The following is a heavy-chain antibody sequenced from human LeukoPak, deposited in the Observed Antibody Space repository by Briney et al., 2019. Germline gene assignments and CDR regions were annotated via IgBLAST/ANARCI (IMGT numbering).Heavy chain of an antibody. D-gene: IGHD3-10*01. V-gene: IGHV4-39*07. J-gene: IGHJ4*02. CDR1: GGSISGTSYY. CDR3: ARLVRGSGRLRGYYFDY. Sequence: SETLSLTCTVSGGSISGTSYYWGWIRQPPGKGLEWIGSIYYSGSTYYNPSLKSRVTISVDTSKNQFSLKLSSVTAADTAVYYCARLVRGSGRLRGYYFDYWGQGTLVTVSS. CDR2: IYYSGST.